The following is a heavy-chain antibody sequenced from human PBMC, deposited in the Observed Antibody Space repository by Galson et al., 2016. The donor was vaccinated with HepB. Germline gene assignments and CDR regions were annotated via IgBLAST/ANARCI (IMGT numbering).Heavy chain of an antibody. D-gene: IGHD6-6*01. J-gene: IGHJ4*02. Sequence: SLRLSCAASGFTFSNYWMSWVRQAPGKGLEWVANIKQDGSEKYYVDSVRGRFAISRDNAKNSVFLQLNSLRAEDTAVYYCAKDAKKWDSSSSLEDWGQGTLVTVSS. V-gene: IGHV3-7*04. CDR1: GFTFSNYW. CDR3: AKDAKKWDSSSSLED. CDR2: IKQDGSEK.